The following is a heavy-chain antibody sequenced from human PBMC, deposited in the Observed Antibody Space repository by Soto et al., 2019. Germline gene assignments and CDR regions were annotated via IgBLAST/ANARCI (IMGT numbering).Heavy chain of an antibody. D-gene: IGHD3-16*02. V-gene: IGHV3-23*01. CDR3: AKARPRMITFGGVIVLSYFDY. J-gene: IGHJ4*02. CDR1: GFTFSSYA. CDR2: ISGSGGST. Sequence: PGGSLRLSCAASGFTFSSYAMNWVRQAPGKGLEWVSAISGSGGSTYYADSVKGRFTISRDNSKNTLYLQMNSLRAEDTAVYYCAKARPRMITFGGVIVLSYFDYWGQGTLVTVSS.